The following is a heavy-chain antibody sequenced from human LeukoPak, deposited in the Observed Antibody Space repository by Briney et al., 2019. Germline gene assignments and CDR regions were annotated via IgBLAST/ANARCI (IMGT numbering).Heavy chain of an antibody. Sequence: GGSLRLSCAASGFTFSSYSMNWVRQAPGKGLEWVSYISSSSSTIYYADSVKGRFTISRDNAKNSLYLQMNSLRAEDTAVYYCARGEPTYYDSRAGQGVYFDYWGQGTLVTVSS. J-gene: IGHJ4*02. V-gene: IGHV3-48*01. CDR2: ISSSSSTI. D-gene: IGHD3-22*01. CDR3: ARGEPTYYDSRAGQGVYFDY. CDR1: GFTFSSYS.